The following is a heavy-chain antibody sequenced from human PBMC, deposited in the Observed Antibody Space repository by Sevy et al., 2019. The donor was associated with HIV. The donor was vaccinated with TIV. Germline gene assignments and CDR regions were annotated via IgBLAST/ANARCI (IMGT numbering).Heavy chain of an antibody. J-gene: IGHJ6*02. D-gene: IGHD3-3*01. V-gene: IGHV4-4*02. Sequence: SETLSLTCAVSGGSISTNNWWSWVRQSPGEGLEWIEEIHHSGSTNYNPSLKSRVTMSVDKSKNQFSLKLTSVTAADTAVYYCARDLNDFWSGPLDVWGQGTTVTVSS. CDR1: GGSISTNNW. CDR2: IHHSGST. CDR3: ARDLNDFWSGPLDV.